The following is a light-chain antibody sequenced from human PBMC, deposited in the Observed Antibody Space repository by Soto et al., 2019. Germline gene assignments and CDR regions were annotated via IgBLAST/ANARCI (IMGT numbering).Light chain of an antibody. V-gene: IGLV2-18*02. CDR2: EVS. J-gene: IGLJ1*01. Sequence: QSALTQPTSVSGSPGQSVTISCTGTSSDVGSYNRVSWYQQPPATAPKLMIYEVSNRPSGVPDRFSGSKSGNTASLTISGLQDEDEADYCSSWTSSSTFVFGTGTKLTVL. CDR3: SSWTSSSTFV. CDR1: SSDVGSYNR.